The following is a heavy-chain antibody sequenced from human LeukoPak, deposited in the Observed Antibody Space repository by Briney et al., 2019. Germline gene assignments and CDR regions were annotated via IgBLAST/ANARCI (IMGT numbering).Heavy chain of an antibody. Sequence: GGSLRLSCAASGFTFSSYWMSWVRQAPGKGLEWVANIKQDGSEKYYVDSVKGRFTISRDNAKNSLYLQMNSLRAEDTAVYYCARDHGFLGWYYFDYWGQGTLVTVSS. D-gene: IGHD3/OR15-3a*01. CDR2: IKQDGSEK. J-gene: IGHJ4*02. CDR3: ARDHGFLGWYYFDY. CDR1: GFTFSSYW. V-gene: IGHV3-7*01.